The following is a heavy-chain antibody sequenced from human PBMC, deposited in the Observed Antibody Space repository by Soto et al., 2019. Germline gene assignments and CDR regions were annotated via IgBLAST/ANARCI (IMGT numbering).Heavy chain of an antibody. D-gene: IGHD3-22*01. J-gene: IGHJ4*02. CDR1: GGSFSGYY. V-gene: IGHV4-34*01. CDR3: ASQYYYDSSGYPLPDS. Sequence: QVQLQPWGAGLLKPSATLSLTCAVYGGSFSGYYWSWIRQPPGKGLEWIGEINHSGSTNYNPSLKSRVTISVDTSKTQFSRKLSSVTAADTAVYYCASQYYYDSSGYPLPDSWVQGTLVTVS. CDR2: INHSGST.